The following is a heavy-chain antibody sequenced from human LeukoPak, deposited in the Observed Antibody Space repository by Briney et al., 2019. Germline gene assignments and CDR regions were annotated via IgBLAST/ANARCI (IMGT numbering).Heavy chain of an antibody. D-gene: IGHD2-2*01. J-gene: IGHJ6*03. CDR2: IYSNGSI. CDR3: ARRYCNSISCYHMDV. Sequence: SETLSLTCTVSGGSISSFYWSWIRQSPGKGLEWIGFIYSNGSINYNPSLKSRVTISVDTSKNQLSLKLSSMTAADTAVYYCARRYCNSISCYHMDVWGKGTTVTVSS. CDR1: GGSISSFY. V-gene: IGHV4-4*09.